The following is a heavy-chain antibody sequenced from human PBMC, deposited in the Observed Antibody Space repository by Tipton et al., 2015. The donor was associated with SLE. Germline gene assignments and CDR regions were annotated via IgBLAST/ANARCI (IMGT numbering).Heavy chain of an antibody. J-gene: IGHJ6*03. CDR2: MYYSGST. V-gene: IGHV4-59*01. CDR1: GGSITTYY. CDR3: ARGTYYYESSGYNGYYHYYMDV. Sequence: TLSLTCTVSGGSITTYYLTWIRQPPGKGLEWIGDMYYSGSTSDNPSLKSRVPISVDTSTYHFSLNLRSVTAADTAVYYCARGTYYYESSGYNGYYHYYMDVWGRGTAVTVSS. D-gene: IGHD3-22*01.